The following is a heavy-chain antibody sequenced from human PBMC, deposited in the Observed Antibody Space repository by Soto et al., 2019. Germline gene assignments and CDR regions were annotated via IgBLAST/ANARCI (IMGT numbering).Heavy chain of an antibody. Sequence: PSETLSLTCTVSGGSISSCYWSWIRQPPGKGLEWIGYIYYSGSTNYNPSLKSRVTISVDTSKNQFSLKLSSVTAADTAVYYCARGDLYNSPPEFHYWGQGTLVTVSS. CDR3: ARGDLYNSPPEFHY. J-gene: IGHJ4*02. CDR1: GGSISSCY. CDR2: IYYSGST. D-gene: IGHD1-1*01. V-gene: IGHV4-59*01.